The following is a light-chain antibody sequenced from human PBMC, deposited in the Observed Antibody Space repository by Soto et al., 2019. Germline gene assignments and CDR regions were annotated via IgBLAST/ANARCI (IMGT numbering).Light chain of an antibody. J-gene: IGLJ1*01. Sequence: QAVLTQPPSASGTPGQRVTISCSGSNSNIGSHTVNWYQQLPGTAPKLLIYSNSQRPLGVPVRFSGSKSGTSASLAISGLQSEDEADYYCASWDDNLQVFGLGPKLTVL. CDR1: NSNIGSHT. V-gene: IGLV1-44*01. CDR2: SNS. CDR3: ASWDDNLQV.